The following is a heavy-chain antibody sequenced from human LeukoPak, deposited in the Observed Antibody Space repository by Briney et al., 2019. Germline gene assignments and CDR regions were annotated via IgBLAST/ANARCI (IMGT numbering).Heavy chain of an antibody. CDR1: GFSFCSYG. D-gene: IGHD1-26*01. V-gene: IGHV3-30*02. Sequence: GGSLRLSCVASGFSFCSYGKHWVRQAPGKGLEWVAFIRYDGSNKNYPDSVKGRFTISRDDSKNTLNLQMNSLTAADTAVYYCVKGQGAAYYYYYMDVWGKGTTVIVSS. J-gene: IGHJ6*03. CDR3: VKGQGAAYYYYYMDV. CDR2: IRYDGSNK.